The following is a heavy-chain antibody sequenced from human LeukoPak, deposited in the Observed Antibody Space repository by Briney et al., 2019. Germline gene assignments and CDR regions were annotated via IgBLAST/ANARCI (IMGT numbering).Heavy chain of an antibody. CDR3: AKDVGRLERNSDY. Sequence: AGGSLRLSCAASGFTFDDYAMHWVRQAPGKGLEWVSGVSWNSGSVGYADSVKGRFTISRDNAKNSLYLQMNSLRAEDTALYHCAKDVGRLERNSDYWGQGTLVTVSS. J-gene: IGHJ4*02. CDR1: GFTFDDYA. CDR2: VSWNSGSV. V-gene: IGHV3-9*01. D-gene: IGHD1-1*01.